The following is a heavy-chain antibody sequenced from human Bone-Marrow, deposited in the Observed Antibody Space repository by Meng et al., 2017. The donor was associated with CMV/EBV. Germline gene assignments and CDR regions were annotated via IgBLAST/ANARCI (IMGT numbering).Heavy chain of an antibody. CDR2: ISGSGGST. D-gene: IGHD3-22*01. V-gene: IGHV3-23*01. J-gene: IGHJ4*02. Sequence: GESLKISCAASGVTFSSYAMSWVRPAPGKGLEWVSAISGSGGSTYYEDFVRGRFTISRDNSKNTLYLQMNSLRAEDTAVYYCAKEVSSGYYAYYFDYWGQGTLVTVSP. CDR1: GVTFSSYA. CDR3: AKEVSSGYYAYYFDY.